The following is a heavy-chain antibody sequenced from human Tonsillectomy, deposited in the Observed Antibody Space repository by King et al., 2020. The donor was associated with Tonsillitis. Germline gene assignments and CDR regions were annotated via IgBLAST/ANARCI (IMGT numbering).Heavy chain of an antibody. CDR1: GFTFSRNA. CDR2: MSSGGSNT. Sequence: VQLVESGGGVVQPGRSLRLSCAASGFTFSRNAMHWVRQAPGKGLEWVAVMSSGGSNTDYADSVKGRFTISRDNSKSTVYLQMNSLRAEDTAVYYCAKDSTDCPNGDCFYFDYWGQGTLVTVSS. J-gene: IGHJ4*02. D-gene: IGHD2-8*01. CDR3: AKDSTDCPNGDCFYFDY. V-gene: IGHV3-30*18.